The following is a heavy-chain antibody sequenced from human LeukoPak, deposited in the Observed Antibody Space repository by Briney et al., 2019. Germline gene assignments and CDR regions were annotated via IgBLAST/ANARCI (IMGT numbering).Heavy chain of an antibody. D-gene: IGHD2-15*01. V-gene: IGHV4-34*01. Sequence: SETLSLTCAVYGGSFSGYYWSWIRQPPGKGLEWIGEINHSGSTNYNPSLKSRVTISVDTSKNQFSLKLSSVTAADTAVYYCARGGCSGGSCYSGRYFDYWGRGTRITVTA. CDR3: ARGGCSGGSCYSGRYFDY. CDR1: GGSFSGYY. CDR2: INHSGST. J-gene: IGHJ4*02.